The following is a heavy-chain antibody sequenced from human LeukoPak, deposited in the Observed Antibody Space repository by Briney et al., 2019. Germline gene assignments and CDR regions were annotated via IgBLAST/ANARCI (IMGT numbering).Heavy chain of an antibody. J-gene: IGHJ3*02. CDR2: IWYDGSNK. CDR3: ARGGTDHDAFDI. D-gene: IGHD3-16*01. V-gene: IGHV3-33*01. CDR1: GFTFSSYG. Sequence: PGRSLRLSCAASGFTFSSYGMHWVRQAPGKGLEWVAVIWYDGSNKYYADSVKGRFTISRDNSKNTLYLQMNSLRAEDTAVYYCARGGTDHDAFDIWGQGTMVTVSS.